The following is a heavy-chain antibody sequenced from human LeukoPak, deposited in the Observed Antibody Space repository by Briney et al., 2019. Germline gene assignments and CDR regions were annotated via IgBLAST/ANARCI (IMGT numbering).Heavy chain of an antibody. CDR2: ISGSGGST. V-gene: IGHV3-23*01. J-gene: IGHJ4*02. CDR3: AKVLILAMTTVTPFDY. Sequence: PGGSLRLSRAASGFTFSSYAMIWVRQAPGKGLEWVSAISGSGGSTYYADSVKGRFTISRDNSKNTLYLQMNSLRAEDTAVYYCAKVLILAMTTVTPFDYWGQGTLVTVSS. D-gene: IGHD4-17*01. CDR1: GFTFSSYA.